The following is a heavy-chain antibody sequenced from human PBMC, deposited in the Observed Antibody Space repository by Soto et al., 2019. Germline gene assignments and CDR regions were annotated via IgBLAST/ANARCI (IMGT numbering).Heavy chain of an antibody. V-gene: IGHV1-69*12. CDR1: GGTFSSYA. J-gene: IGHJ4*02. D-gene: IGHD5-18*01. Sequence: QVQLVQSGAEVKKPGSSVKVSCKASGGTFSSYAISWVRQAPGQGLEWMGGIIPIFGTANYAQKFQGRVTITADESNSTAYMELRRLRSEDTGVYYCARGSLACSYCYFCASDYWGQGTLVTVSS. CDR3: ARGSLACSYCYFCASDY. CDR2: IIPIFGTA.